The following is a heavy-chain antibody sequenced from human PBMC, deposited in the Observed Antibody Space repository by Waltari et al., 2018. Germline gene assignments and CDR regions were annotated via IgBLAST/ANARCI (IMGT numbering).Heavy chain of an antibody. Sequence: QVQLQESGPGLVKPSETLSLTFTVSGGSVRSGSSSWSWIRPPPGKGLEWIGYIYYSGSTNYNPSLKSRVTISVDTSKNQFSLKLSSVTAADTAVYYCAREGVDCSGGSCYTWIDYWGQGTLVTVSS. J-gene: IGHJ4*02. V-gene: IGHV4-61*01. CDR3: AREGVDCSGGSCYTWIDY. CDR1: GGSVRSGSSS. CDR2: IYYSGST. D-gene: IGHD2-15*01.